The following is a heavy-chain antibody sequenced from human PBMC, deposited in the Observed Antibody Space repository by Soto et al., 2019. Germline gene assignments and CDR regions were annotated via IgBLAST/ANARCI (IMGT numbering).Heavy chain of an antibody. CDR2: IYHIGSP. J-gene: IGHJ5*01. Sequence: QVQLQESGPGLVKPSQTLSLTRTVSGRPVSSGGYYWTGIRQFPGKGLEWIGYIYHIGSPSYNPSLKSRLSMSLDASKNQFSLNLTSVTAADTAIYYCVRDRALDSSGHWFDSWGQGTLVTVSS. D-gene: IGHD6-19*01. V-gene: IGHV4-31*03. CDR3: VRDRALDSSGHWFDS. CDR1: GRPVSSGGYY.